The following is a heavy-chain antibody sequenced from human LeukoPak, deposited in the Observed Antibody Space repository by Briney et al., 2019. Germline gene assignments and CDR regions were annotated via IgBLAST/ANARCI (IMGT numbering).Heavy chain of an antibody. D-gene: IGHD6-19*01. CDR1: GYTFTGYY. CDR3: ASPSGYSSGWYLDY. Sequence: ASVKVSCEASGYTFTGYYMHWVRQAPGQGLEWMGWINPNSGGTNYAQKFQGRVTMTRDTSISTAYMELSRLRPDDTAVYYCASPSGYSSGWYLDYWGQGTLVTVSS. CDR2: INPNSGGT. V-gene: IGHV1-2*02. J-gene: IGHJ4*02.